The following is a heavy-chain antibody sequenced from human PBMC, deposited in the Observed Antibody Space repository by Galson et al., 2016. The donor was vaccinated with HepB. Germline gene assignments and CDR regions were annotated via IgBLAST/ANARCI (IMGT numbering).Heavy chain of an antibody. D-gene: IGHD6-13*01. Sequence: SLRLSCAASGFTFDDYAMHWVRQAPGKGLEWVSAISSGGTTYYADSVKGRFTISRDNSKNTSSLQMNSLRAEDTAVYYCAKDRDSNWYEKYFQHWGQGTLVTVSS. J-gene: IGHJ1*01. CDR1: GFTFDDYA. CDR3: AKDRDSNWYEKYFQH. CDR2: ISSGGTT. V-gene: IGHV3-23*01.